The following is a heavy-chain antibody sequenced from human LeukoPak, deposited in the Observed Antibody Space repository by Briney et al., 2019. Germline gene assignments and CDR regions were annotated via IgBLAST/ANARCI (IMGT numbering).Heavy chain of an antibody. CDR2: INHSGRT. D-gene: IGHD1-7*01. V-gene: IGHV4-34*01. CDR1: GGSFSGYY. Sequence: PSETLSLTCAVYGGSFSGYYWSWIRQPPGKGLEWIGEINHSGRTNYNPSLKSRVTISVDTSKNQFSLKLSSVTAADTAVYYCARGVNWNYRIFDYWGQGTLVTVSS. J-gene: IGHJ4*02. CDR3: ARGVNWNYRIFDY.